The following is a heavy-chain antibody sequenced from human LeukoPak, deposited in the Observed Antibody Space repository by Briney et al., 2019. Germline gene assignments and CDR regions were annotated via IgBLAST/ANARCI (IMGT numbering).Heavy chain of an antibody. CDR3: ARSFDSSSWYFIATNFDY. V-gene: IGHV3-21*01. D-gene: IGHD6-13*01. J-gene: IGHJ4*02. Sequence: GGSLRLSCAASGFTFSSYSMNWVRQAPGKGLEWVSPISSSSSYIYYADSVKGRFTISRDNAKNSLYLQMNSLRAEDTAVYYCARSFDSSSWYFIATNFDYWGQGTLVTVSS. CDR2: ISSSSSYI. CDR1: GFTFSSYS.